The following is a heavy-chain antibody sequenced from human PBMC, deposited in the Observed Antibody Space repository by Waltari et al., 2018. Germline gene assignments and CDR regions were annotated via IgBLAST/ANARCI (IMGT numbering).Heavy chain of an antibody. D-gene: IGHD6-13*01. V-gene: IGHV4-59*11. CDR2: IYYSGST. J-gene: IGHJ4*02. Sequence: QVQLQESGPGLVKPSETLSLTCTVSGGSISSHYWSWIRQPPGKGLEWIGYIYYSGSTNYNPSLKSRVTISVDTSKNQFSLKLSSVTAADTAVYYCARTPARAAAADYWGQGTLVTVSS. CDR3: ARTPARAAAADY. CDR1: GGSISSHY.